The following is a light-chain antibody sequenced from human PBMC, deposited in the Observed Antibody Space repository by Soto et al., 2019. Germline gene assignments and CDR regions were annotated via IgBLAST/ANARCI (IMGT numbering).Light chain of an antibody. J-gene: IGKJ5*01. CDR1: QSVSSN. CDR2: GAS. Sequence: DIVMTQSLATVSVSTGERAPLSCRASQSVSSNLAWYQQKPGQAPRILIYGASTRATGVPARFSGSGSGTEFTLTISSLQSEDFAVYFCQTVDKWPLFCHGTRLEIK. V-gene: IGKV3-15*01. CDR3: QTVDKWPL.